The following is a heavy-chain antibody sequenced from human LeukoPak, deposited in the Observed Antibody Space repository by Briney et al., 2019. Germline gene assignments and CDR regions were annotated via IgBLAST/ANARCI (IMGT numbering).Heavy chain of an antibody. CDR1: GLTVSSNY. V-gene: IGHV3-53*01. CDR2: IYTGDHT. CDR3: ARVVARETTDAFDI. Sequence: PGGSLRLSCAASGLTVSSNYMSWVRQAPGKGPEWVSIIYTGDHTYYADSVKGRFTISRHNSKNTLYLQMNSLRAEDTAVYYCARVVARETTDAFDIWGQGTGVTVSS. J-gene: IGHJ3*02. D-gene: IGHD1/OR15-1a*01.